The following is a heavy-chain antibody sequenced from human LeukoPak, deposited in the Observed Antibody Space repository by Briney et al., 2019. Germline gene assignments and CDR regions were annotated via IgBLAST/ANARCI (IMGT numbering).Heavy chain of an antibody. D-gene: IGHD2-2*01. CDR2: IKQDGSEK. CDR3: ARDQGYFSSTSCYPYDAFDI. CDR1: GFTFSSYW. V-gene: IGHV3-7*01. J-gene: IGHJ3*02. Sequence: GGSLRLSCAASGFTFSSYWMSWVRQAPGKGLEWVANIKQDGSEKYYVDSVKGRFTISRDNAKNSLYLQMNSLRAEDTAVYYCARDQGYFSSTSCYPYDAFDIWGQGTMVTVSS.